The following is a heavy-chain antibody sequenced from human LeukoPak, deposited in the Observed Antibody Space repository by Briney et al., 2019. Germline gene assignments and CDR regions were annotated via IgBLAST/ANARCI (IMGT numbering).Heavy chain of an antibody. CDR3: ARETGDFFWSGYYTDY. CDR1: GFTFSSYW. Sequence: TGGSLRLSCAASGFTFSSYWMSWVRQAPGEGLEWVANIKQDGSEKYYVDSVKGRFTISRDNAKNSLYLQMNSLRAEDTAVYYCARETGDFFWSGYYTDYWGQGTLVTVSS. J-gene: IGHJ4*02. CDR2: IKQDGSEK. V-gene: IGHV3-7*01. D-gene: IGHD3-3*01.